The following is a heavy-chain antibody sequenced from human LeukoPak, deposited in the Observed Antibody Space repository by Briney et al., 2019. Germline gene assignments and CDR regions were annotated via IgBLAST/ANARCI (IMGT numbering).Heavy chain of an antibody. V-gene: IGHV4-59*01. D-gene: IGHD5-12*01. CDR1: GGSISNFY. J-gene: IGHJ4*02. CDR2: IHYSGST. CDR3: ARALYSGYDY. Sequence: PSETLSLTCSVFGGSISNFYWSWIRQPRGKGLEWIGYIHYSGSTNYNPSLKSRVTISIDTSKNQFSLKLTSVTAEDTAVYYCARALYSGYDYWGQGTLVTVSS.